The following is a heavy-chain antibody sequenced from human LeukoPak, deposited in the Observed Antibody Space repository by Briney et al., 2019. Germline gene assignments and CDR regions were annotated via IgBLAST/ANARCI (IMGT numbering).Heavy chain of an antibody. V-gene: IGHV3-11*01. Sequence: GGSLRLSCAASGFTFSSYAMSWVRQTPGKGLEWLAYISGSGSDIYYADSVKGRFTISRDNAKKSLYLQMNSLRPDDTALYDCSTEPSLLLYWGHGTLVTVSS. CDR1: GFTFSSYA. CDR2: ISGSGSDI. D-gene: IGHD2/OR15-2a*01. J-gene: IGHJ4*01. CDR3: STEPSLLLY.